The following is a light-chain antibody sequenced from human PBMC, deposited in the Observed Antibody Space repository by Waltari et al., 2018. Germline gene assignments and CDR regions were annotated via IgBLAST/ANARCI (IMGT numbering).Light chain of an antibody. V-gene: IGLV2-14*01. J-gene: IGLJ2*01. CDR3: SSYTSIKTPYVV. CDR2: EVT. Sequence: QSALTQPASVSGSPGQSITISCTGTTRDVGRYNYVSWYQCHPGKAPELIIYEVTNRPSGVSDRFSGSKAGNTASLSISGLQLEDEADYYCSSYTSIKTPYVVFGGGTKVTVL. CDR1: TRDVGRYNY.